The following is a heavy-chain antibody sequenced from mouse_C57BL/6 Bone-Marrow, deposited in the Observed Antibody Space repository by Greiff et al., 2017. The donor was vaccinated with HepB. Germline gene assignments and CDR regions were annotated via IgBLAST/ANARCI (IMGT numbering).Heavy chain of an antibody. CDR1: GFNIKDDY. V-gene: IGHV14-4*01. J-gene: IGHJ4*01. CDR3: ITTVVALYYYAMDY. Sequence: EVQGVESGAELVRPGASVKLSCTASGFNIKDDYMHWVKQRPEQGLEWIGWIDPENGDTEYASKFQGKATITADTSSNTAYLQLSSLTSEDTAVYYCITTVVALYYYAMDYWGQGTSVTVSS. CDR2: IDPENGDT. D-gene: IGHD1-1*01.